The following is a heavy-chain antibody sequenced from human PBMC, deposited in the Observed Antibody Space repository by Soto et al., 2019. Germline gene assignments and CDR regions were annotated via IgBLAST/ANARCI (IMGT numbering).Heavy chain of an antibody. CDR1: GGSISSGYYY. Sequence: KPSETLSLTCTVSGGSISSGYYYRSWIRQPPGKGLEWIGYIYYIGSTYYNPSLKSRVTISVDTSKNQFSLKLSSVTAADTAVYYCSRAAVPHGDYAFPTKESYSYGMDVWGQGTTVTFCS. D-gene: IGHD4-17*01. CDR2: IYYIGST. CDR3: SRAAVPHGDYAFPTKESYSYGMDV. V-gene: IGHV4-30-4*01. J-gene: IGHJ6*02.